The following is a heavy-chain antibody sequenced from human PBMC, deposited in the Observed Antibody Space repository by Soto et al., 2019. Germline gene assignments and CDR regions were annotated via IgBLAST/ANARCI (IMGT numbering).Heavy chain of an antibody. CDR2: ISAYNGNT. J-gene: IGHJ4*02. Sequence: QVQLVQSGAEVKQPGASVKVSCKASGYTFTSYGISWVRQTPGQGLEWMGWISAYNGNTNYAQKLQGRVTMTTDTSTGAAHMELRGLRSDATAVYYCARDTPRLVRLRGFDYWGQGTLVTVSS. CDR1: GYTFTSYG. D-gene: IGHD4-17*01. CDR3: ARDTPRLVRLRGFDY. V-gene: IGHV1-18*01.